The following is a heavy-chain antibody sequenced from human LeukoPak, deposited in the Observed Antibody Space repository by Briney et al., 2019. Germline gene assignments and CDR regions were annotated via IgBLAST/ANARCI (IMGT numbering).Heavy chain of an antibody. CDR2: IRYDGGNK. Sequence: GGSLRLSCAASGFTFSSYGMHWVRQAPGKGLEWVAFIRYDGGNKYYADSVKGRFTISRDNSKNTLYLQMNSLRAEDTAVYYCAKGRGYSYGSDYWGQGTLVTVSS. D-gene: IGHD5-18*01. J-gene: IGHJ4*02. CDR1: GFTFSSYG. V-gene: IGHV3-30*02. CDR3: AKGRGYSYGSDY.